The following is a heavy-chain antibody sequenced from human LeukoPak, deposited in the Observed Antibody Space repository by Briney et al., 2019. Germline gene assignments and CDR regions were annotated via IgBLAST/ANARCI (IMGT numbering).Heavy chain of an antibody. CDR2: IYPGDSNT. D-gene: IGHD4-17*01. CDR1: GYSFTNYW. Sequence: GESLKISCKGSGYSFTNYWIGWVRQMPGKGLEWMGIIYPGDSNTRYSPSFQGQVTISADKSISTAYLQWSSLKASDTAMYYCARSTTNDWFDPWGQGTLVTVSS. V-gene: IGHV5-51*01. J-gene: IGHJ5*02. CDR3: ARSTTNDWFDP.